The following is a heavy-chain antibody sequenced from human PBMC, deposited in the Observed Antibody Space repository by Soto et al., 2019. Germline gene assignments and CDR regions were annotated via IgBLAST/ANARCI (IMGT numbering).Heavy chain of an antibody. D-gene: IGHD5-18*01. V-gene: IGHV3-30*03. J-gene: IGHJ4*02. Sequence: GGSLRLSCAASGFTFSSYGMHWVRQAPGKGLEWVAVISYDGSNKYYADSVKGRFTISRDNSKNTLYLQMNSLRAEDTAVYYCASQGSFVDSDTALSYWGQGTLVTVSS. CDR2: ISYDGSNK. CDR1: GFTFSSYG. CDR3: ASQGSFVDSDTALSY.